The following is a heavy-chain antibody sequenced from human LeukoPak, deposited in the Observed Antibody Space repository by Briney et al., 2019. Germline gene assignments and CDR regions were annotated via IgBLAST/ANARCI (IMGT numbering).Heavy chain of an antibody. V-gene: IGHV4-30-4*01. CDR3: VRDANYFDY. Sequence: PLSLTRTVSGGSISSGEYYCTWIPQPPGKGLEWIAYIYYSGNTYYNPSLESRVTISVDASKNQFSLKLSSVTAADAAIYYCVRDANYFDYWGQGTLVTVSS. CDR1: GGSISSGEYY. CDR2: IYYSGNT. J-gene: IGHJ4*02.